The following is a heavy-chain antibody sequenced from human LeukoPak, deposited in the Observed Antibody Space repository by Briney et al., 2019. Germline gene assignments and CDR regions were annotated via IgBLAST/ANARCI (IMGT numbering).Heavy chain of an antibody. D-gene: IGHD3-10*01. CDR2: IYYSGST. V-gene: IGHV4-59*01. Sequence: PWETLSLTCTVSGDSISAFYWSWIRQPPGKGLEWIGYIYYSGSTNYNPSLKSRVTISIETSKNQFSLKLSSVTAADTAVYYCARGGARGSSAFDIWGQGTMVTVSS. J-gene: IGHJ3*02. CDR3: ARGGARGSSAFDI. CDR1: GDSISAFY.